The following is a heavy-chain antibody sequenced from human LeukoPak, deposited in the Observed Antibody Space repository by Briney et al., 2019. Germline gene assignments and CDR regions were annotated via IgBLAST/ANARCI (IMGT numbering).Heavy chain of an antibody. Sequence: PSETLSLTCTVSGDSINDHYWSWIRQPPGEGLEWIGYIYSSVGTNYNPSLKSRVTISIDTSKSQCSMKLTSVTAADTGVYYCARQRCSGNTCYRVDQLYYMDVWGKGTTVTVSS. V-gene: IGHV4-4*09. D-gene: IGHD2-15*01. CDR1: GDSINDHY. J-gene: IGHJ6*03. CDR2: IYSSVGT. CDR3: ARQRCSGNTCYRVDQLYYMDV.